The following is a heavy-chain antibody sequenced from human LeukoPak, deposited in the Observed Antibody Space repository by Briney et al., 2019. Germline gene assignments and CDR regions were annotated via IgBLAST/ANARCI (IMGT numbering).Heavy chain of an antibody. V-gene: IGHV1-8*01. J-gene: IGHJ4*02. D-gene: IGHD2-2*01. CDR1: GYTFTNFD. CDR3: ARAPMGTAALY. CDR2: MNPVSDNA. Sequence: GASVKASCKASGYTFTNFDINWVRQAPGQGLEWMGWMNPVSDNAGSAQKFQGRVTLTGDTSISTAYMELSSLRSDDTAVYYCARAPMGTAALYWGQGTLVTVSS.